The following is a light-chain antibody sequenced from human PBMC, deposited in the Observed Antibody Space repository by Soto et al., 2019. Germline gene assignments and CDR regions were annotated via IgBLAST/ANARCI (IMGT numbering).Light chain of an antibody. CDR1: QSVSSSY. CDR2: GAS. V-gene: IGKV3-20*01. J-gene: IGKJ1*01. Sequence: EIVLTQSPGTLSLSPGERATHSCRASQSVSSSYLAWYQQKPGQAPRLLIYGASSRATGIPDRFSGSGSGTDFTLTISRLEPEDFAVYYCQQYGSSPVTLGQGTKVDIK. CDR3: QQYGSSPVT.